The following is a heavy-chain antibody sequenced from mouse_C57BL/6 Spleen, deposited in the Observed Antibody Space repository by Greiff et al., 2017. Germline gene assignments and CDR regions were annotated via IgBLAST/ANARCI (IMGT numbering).Heavy chain of an antibody. Sequence: VQLQQPGAELVRPGSSVKLSCKASGYTFTSYWMHWVKQRPIQGLEWIGNIDPSDSETHYNQKFKDKATLTVDKSSSTAYMQLSSLTSEDSAVYYCARHGSSPYWYFDVWGTGTTVTVSS. J-gene: IGHJ1*03. CDR3: ARHGSSPYWYFDV. V-gene: IGHV1-52*01. D-gene: IGHD1-1*01. CDR1: GYTFTSYW. CDR2: IDPSDSET.